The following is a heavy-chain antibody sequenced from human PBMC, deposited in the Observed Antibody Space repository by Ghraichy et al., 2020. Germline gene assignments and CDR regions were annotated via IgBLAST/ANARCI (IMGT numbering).Heavy chain of an antibody. Sequence: GGSLRLSCAASGFTFSSYCMHWVRQAPGKGLEWVAVIWYDGSNKYYADSVKGRFTISRDNSKNTLYLQMNSLRAEDTAVYYCARDSVLAFMYGMDVWGQGTTVTVSS. CDR3: ARDSVLAFMYGMDV. J-gene: IGHJ6*02. D-gene: IGHD4/OR15-4a*01. CDR1: GFTFSSYC. V-gene: IGHV3-33*01. CDR2: IWYDGSNK.